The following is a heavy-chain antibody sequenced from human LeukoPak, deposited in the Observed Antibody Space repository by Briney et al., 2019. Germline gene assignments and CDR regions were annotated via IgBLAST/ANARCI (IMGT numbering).Heavy chain of an antibody. J-gene: IGHJ5*02. CDR1: GYTFTSYD. V-gene: IGHV1-8*01. CDR2: MNPNSGNT. D-gene: IGHD2-2*01. Sequence: ASVKVSCKASGYTFTSYDINWVRQATGQGLEWMGWMNPNSGNTGYAQKFQGRVTMTRNTSISTAYMELSSLRSEDTAVYYCARGRGYCSSTSCQNWFDPWGQGTPVTVSS. CDR3: ARGRGYCSSTSCQNWFDP.